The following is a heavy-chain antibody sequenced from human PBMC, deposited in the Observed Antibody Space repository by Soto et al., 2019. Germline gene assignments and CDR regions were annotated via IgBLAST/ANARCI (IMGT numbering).Heavy chain of an antibody. Sequence: GGSLRLSGAASGFSFVNYAMNWVRQAPWKGLEWVSGLSGSGTSTYYADSVKGRFTISRDNSRDTLFLQMDSLTADDTAVYYCAKATTNGGWFNPFDSWGQGALVTVSS. J-gene: IGHJ4*02. D-gene: IGHD6-19*01. CDR1: GFSFVNYA. V-gene: IGHV3-23*01. CDR2: LSGSGTST. CDR3: AKATTNGGWFNPFDS.